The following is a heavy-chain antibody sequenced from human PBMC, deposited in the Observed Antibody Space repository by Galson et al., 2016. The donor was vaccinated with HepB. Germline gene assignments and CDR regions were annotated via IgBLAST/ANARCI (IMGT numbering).Heavy chain of an antibody. CDR3: ARSYCSTPSCDEGGDFDF. J-gene: IGHJ4*02. D-gene: IGHD2-2*01. V-gene: IGHV3-11*06. CDR2: ISSRSSYT. CDR1: EFSFSDYY. Sequence: SLRLSCAASEFSFSDYYMSWIRQAPGKGLEWVSYISSRSSYTKYADSVKGRFTISRDDAKKSLYLQMNSLRAEDTAVYYCARSYCSTPSCDEGGDFDFWGQGTLVTVSS.